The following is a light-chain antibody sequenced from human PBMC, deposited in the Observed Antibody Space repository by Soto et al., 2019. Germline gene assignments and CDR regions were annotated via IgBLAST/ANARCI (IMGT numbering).Light chain of an antibody. J-gene: IGKJ4*01. CDR1: QSLVYSDGNTY. V-gene: IGKV2-30*01. CDR3: MQGTYSPLT. Sequence: DVVLTQSPLSLPVTLGQPASISCRSSQSLVYSDGNTYLNWFQQRPGQSPRRLSYMVSNRDSGVADKFSGSGSGTDFTLKISRLEAEDVGVYYCMQGTYSPLTFGGGTRVEMK. CDR2: MVS.